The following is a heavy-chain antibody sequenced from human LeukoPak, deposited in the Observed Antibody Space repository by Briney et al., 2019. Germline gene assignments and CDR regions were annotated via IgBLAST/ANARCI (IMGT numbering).Heavy chain of an antibody. D-gene: IGHD6-19*01. J-gene: IGHJ6*02. CDR3: VRDSGWLGSYYYGMYV. CDR2: INHIGST. V-gene: IGHV4-34*01. Sequence: SETLSLTCAVYGGPFRGYYWSWIRQPPGKGVEGIGEINHIGSTNYNPSLKSRVTISVDTPNNQFAVKQNAVTASDTAVYYCVRDSGWLGSYYYGMYVWGQGTTVTVSS. CDR1: GGPFRGYY.